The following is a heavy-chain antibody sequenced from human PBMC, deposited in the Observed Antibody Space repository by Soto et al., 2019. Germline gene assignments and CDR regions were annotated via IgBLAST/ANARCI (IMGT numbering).Heavy chain of an antibody. D-gene: IGHD2-2*01. CDR2: IYYSGST. CDR1: GGSISSGGYY. V-gene: IGHV4-31*03. J-gene: IGHJ4*02. Sequence: TLSLTCTVSGGSISSGGYYWSWIRQHPGKGLEWIGYIYYSGSTYYNPSLKSRVTISVDTSKNQFSLKLSSVTAADTAVYYGARSSTSANYFDYWGQGTLVTVSS. CDR3: ARSSTSANYFDY.